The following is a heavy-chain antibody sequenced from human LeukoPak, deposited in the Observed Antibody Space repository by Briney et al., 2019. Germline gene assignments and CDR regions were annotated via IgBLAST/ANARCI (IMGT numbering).Heavy chain of an antibody. Sequence: GRSLRLSCAASGFTFDDYAMHWVRQAPGKGLEWVSGISWNSGSIGYADSVKGRFTISRDNGKKLLYLQMSSLRAEDTAVYYCARARDYGDYPPDYWGQGTLVTVSS. CDR3: ARARDYGDYPPDY. V-gene: IGHV3-9*01. J-gene: IGHJ4*02. CDR1: GFTFDDYA. D-gene: IGHD4-17*01. CDR2: ISWNSGSI.